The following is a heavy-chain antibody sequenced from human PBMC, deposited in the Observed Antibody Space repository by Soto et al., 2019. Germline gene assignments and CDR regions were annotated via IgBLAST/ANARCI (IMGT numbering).Heavy chain of an antibody. D-gene: IGHD3-22*01. J-gene: IGHJ6*02. V-gene: IGHV4-30-2*01. Sequence: PSETLSLTCDVSGDTISTGGYTWAWIRQPPGKALEWIGYTYHSGSPNYNPSLKSRVTISVDTSKNQFSLKLSSVTAADTAVYYCVGSSVDRMDVWGQGTTVTVSS. CDR3: VGSSVDRMDV. CDR2: TYHSGSP. CDR1: GDTISTGGYT.